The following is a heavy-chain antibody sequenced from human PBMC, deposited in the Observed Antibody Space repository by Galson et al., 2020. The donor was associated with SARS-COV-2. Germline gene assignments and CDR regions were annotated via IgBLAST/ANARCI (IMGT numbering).Heavy chain of an antibody. CDR2: LYSGGNT. Sequence: GASMKISSAASGFTISSNYMSWVRQATGKGLEWVQVLYSGGNTYYADSVKGRLTISRDNTKNTRYLQMNSVRAEDTAVCYCARDLKDIVWGQGTRVTVSS. D-gene: IGHD2-15*01. CDR3: ARDLKDIV. V-gene: IGHV3-53*01. CDR1: GFTISSNY. J-gene: IGHJ4*02.